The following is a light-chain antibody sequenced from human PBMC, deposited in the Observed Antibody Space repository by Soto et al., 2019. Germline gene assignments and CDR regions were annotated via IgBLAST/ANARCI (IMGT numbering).Light chain of an antibody. V-gene: IGKV1-39*01. CDR3: QQSYSTPL. CDR1: QSISNY. J-gene: IGKJ4*01. Sequence: DIPMTQSPSSLSASVGGRVTITCRASQSISNYLNWYQQKPGKAPNLLIYAASSLQSGVPSRFSGSGSGTDFTLTISSLQPEDFATYYCQQSYSTPLFGGGTKVEIK. CDR2: AAS.